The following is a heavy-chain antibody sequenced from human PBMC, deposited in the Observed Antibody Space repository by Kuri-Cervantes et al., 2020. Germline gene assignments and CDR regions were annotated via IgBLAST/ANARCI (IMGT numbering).Heavy chain of an antibody. CDR3: ARGLTDHCGGDCYGFDY. Sequence: SVKVSCKASGYTFTGYYMHWVRQAPGQGLEWMGGIIPIFGTANYAQKFQGRVTITTDESTSTAYMELSSLRSEDTAVYYCARGLTDHCGGDCYGFDYWGQGTLVTVSS. CDR1: GYTFTGYY. CDR2: IIPIFGTA. J-gene: IGHJ4*02. D-gene: IGHD2-21*02. V-gene: IGHV1-69*05.